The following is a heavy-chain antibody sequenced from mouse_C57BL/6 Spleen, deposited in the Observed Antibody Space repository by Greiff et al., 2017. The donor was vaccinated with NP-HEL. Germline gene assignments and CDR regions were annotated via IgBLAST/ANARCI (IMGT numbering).Heavy chain of an antibody. CDR2: IYPRSGNT. Sequence: QVQLQQSGAELARPGASVKLSCKASGYTFTSYGMSWVKQRTGQGLEWIGEIYPRSGNTYYNEKFKGKATLTADKSSSTAYMELRSLTSEDSAVYFCARGDYGRHFDVWGTGTTVTVSS. CDR1: GYTFTSYG. J-gene: IGHJ1*03. D-gene: IGHD1-1*01. CDR3: ARGDYGRHFDV. V-gene: IGHV1-81*01.